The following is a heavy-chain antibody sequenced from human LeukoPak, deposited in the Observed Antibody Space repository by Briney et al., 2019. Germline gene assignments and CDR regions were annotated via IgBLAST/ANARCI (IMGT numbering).Heavy chain of an antibody. D-gene: IGHD3-9*01. J-gene: IGHJ4*02. V-gene: IGHV4-39*01. Sequence: SETLSLTCSVSGDSVSDPLKTWGWIRQPPGKGLEWVGNIYPSGTTAYNPSRRSRVTMSVDTSKNQFSLKLTSVTAADTAVYYCARLTKGRFFDFIFDFWGQGSLFTVSS. CDR2: IYPSGTT. CDR3: ARLTKGRFFDFIFDF. CDR1: GDSVSDPLKT.